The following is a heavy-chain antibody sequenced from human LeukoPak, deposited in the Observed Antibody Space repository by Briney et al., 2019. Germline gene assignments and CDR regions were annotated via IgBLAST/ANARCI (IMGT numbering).Heavy chain of an antibody. Sequence: PSETLSLTCTVSGGSISSYYWSWIRQPAGKGLEWIGRIYTSGSTNYDPSLKSRVTMSVDTSKNQFSLKLSSVTAADTAVYYRARDNGGGYSYGSWFDPWGQGTLVTVSS. V-gene: IGHV4-4*07. D-gene: IGHD5-18*01. CDR2: IYTSGST. J-gene: IGHJ5*02. CDR3: ARDNGGGYSYGSWFDP. CDR1: GGSISSYY.